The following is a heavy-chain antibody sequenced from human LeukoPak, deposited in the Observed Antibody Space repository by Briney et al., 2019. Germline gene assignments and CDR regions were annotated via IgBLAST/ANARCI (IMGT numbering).Heavy chain of an antibody. D-gene: IGHD6-13*01. V-gene: IGHV3-30*18. CDR1: GFTFSSYG. CDR3: AKDQGIAAAGTLGALDMDV. CDR2: ISYDGSNK. J-gene: IGHJ6*03. Sequence: GGSLRLSCAASGFTFSSYGMHWVRQAPGKGLEWVAVISYDGSNKYYADSVKGRFTISRDNSKNTLYLQMNSLRAEDTAVYYCAKDQGIAAAGTLGALDMDVWGKGTTVTVSS.